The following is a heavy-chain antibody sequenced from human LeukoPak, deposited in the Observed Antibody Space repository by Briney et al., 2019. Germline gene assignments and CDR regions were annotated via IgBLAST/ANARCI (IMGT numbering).Heavy chain of an antibody. CDR3: AREGSSSWYTFDY. CDR2: ISSSSSTI. J-gene: IGHJ4*02. CDR1: GFTFSDHY. Sequence: PEGSLRLSCAASGFTFSDHYMDWVRQAPGKGLEWVSYISSSSSTIYYADSVKGRFTISRDNAKNSLYLQMNSLRAEDTAVYYCAREGSSSWYTFDYWGQGTLVTVSS. D-gene: IGHD6-13*01. V-gene: IGHV3-48*01.